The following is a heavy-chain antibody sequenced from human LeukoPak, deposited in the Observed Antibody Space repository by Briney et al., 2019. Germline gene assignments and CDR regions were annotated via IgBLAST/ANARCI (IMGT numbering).Heavy chain of an antibody. J-gene: IGHJ3*01. Sequence: GGSLRLSCAVSGVSASSHHMSWVRQAPGKGLEWVSVMYIDGSTIYGDPAKGRFTMSRDKSKNTLYLQMNSLSAEDTAVYYCARCGAPDPYWGQGTMVTVSS. V-gene: IGHV3-53*01. D-gene: IGHD1-26*01. CDR1: GVSASSHH. CDR3: ARCGAPDPY. CDR2: MYIDGST.